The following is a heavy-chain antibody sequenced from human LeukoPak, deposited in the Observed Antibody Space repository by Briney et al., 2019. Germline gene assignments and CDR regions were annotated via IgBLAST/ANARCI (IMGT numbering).Heavy chain of an antibody. D-gene: IGHD1-7*01. CDR3: ASQKLELLAYYYYMDV. V-gene: IGHV1-69*05. CDR2: IIPIFGTA. J-gene: IGHJ6*03. Sequence: SVEVSCKASGYTFTSYDINWVRQATGQGLEWMGGIIPIFGTANYAQKFQGRVTITTDESTSTAYMELSSLRSEDTAVYYCASQKLELLAYYYYMDVWGKGTTVTVSS. CDR1: GYTFTSYD.